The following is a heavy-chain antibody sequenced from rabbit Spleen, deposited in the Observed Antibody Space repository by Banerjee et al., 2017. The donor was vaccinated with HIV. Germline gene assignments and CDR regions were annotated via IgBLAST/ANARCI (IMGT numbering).Heavy chain of an antibody. Sequence: QSLEESGGDLVKPGASLTLTCTASGFSFSSSYYMCWVRQAPGKGLECIACIYAGSSGSTYYANWAKGRFTISKTSSTTVTLQMTSLTVADTATYFCARDSGTRFSSYGMDLWGQGTLVTVS. J-gene: IGHJ6*01. V-gene: IGHV1S40*01. D-gene: IGHD1-1*01. CDR1: GFSFSSSYY. CDR3: ARDSGTRFSSYGMDL. CDR2: IYAGSSGST.